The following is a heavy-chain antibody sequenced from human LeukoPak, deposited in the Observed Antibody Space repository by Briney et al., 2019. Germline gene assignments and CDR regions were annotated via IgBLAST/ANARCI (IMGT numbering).Heavy chain of an antibody. V-gene: IGHV1-2*02. CDR2: INPNSGGT. J-gene: IGHJ3*02. D-gene: IGHD3-22*01. Sequence: ASVKVSCKASGYTFTGYYMHWVRQAPGQGLEWMGWINPNSGGTNYAQKFQGRVTMTRDTSISTAYLQWSSLKASDTAMYYCARGSYYYDSSGYYGAFDIWGQGTMVTVSS. CDR3: ARGSYYYDSSGYYGAFDI. CDR1: GYTFTGYY.